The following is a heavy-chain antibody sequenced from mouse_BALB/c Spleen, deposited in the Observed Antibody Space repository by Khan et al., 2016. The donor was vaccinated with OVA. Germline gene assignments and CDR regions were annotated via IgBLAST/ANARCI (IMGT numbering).Heavy chain of an antibody. CDR2: IWSDGST. D-gene: IGHD2-10*01. CDR1: GFSLTNYG. V-gene: IGHV2-6-1*01. Sequence: VKLVESGPGLAAPSQSLSITCTISGFSLTNYGVHWVRQPPGKGLEWLVVIWSDGSTTYNSALKSRLTINKDNSQSQVFLRVNSLQTDDTAIYFCARQPYYHYNIMDFWGQGTSVTVSS. CDR3: ARQPYYHYNIMDF. J-gene: IGHJ4*01.